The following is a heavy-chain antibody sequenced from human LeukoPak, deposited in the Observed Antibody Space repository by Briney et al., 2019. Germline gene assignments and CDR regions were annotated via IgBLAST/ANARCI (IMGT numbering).Heavy chain of an antibody. V-gene: IGHV4-34*01. J-gene: IGHJ6*03. D-gene: IGHD3-9*01. CDR1: GGSFSGYY. CDR3: ARAYDNYYYYYMDV. Sequence: PSETLSLTCAVYGGSFSGYYWSWIRQPPGKGLEWIGEINHSGSTNYNPSLKSRVTISVDTSKNQFSLKLSSVTAADTAVYYCARAYDNYYYYYMDVWGKGTTVTISS. CDR2: INHSGST.